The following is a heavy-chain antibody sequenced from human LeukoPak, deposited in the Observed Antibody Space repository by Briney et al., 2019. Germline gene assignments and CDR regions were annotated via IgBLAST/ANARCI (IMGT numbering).Heavy chain of an antibody. CDR2: INHSGST. CDR1: GGSFSGYY. V-gene: IGHV4-34*01. CDR3: ARVPMYYHAGYGMDV. D-gene: IGHD3-10*01. J-gene: IGHJ6*04. Sequence: SETLSLTCAVYGGSFSGYYWSWIRQPPGKGLEWIGEINHSGSTNYNPSLKSRVTISVDTSKNQFSLKLSSVTAADTAVYYCARVPMYYHAGYGMDVWGKGTTVTVSS.